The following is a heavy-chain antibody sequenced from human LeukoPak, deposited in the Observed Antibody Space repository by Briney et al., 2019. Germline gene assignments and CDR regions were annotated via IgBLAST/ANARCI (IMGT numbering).Heavy chain of an antibody. CDR3: AKAPYSSAWAGAFDF. Sequence: GGSLRLSCAASGFTFSGYGMSWVRQAPGKGLEWVSAISGSGGSTYYADSVKGRFTISRDNSKNTLYLQMNSLRAEDMALYYCAKAPYSSAWAGAFDFWGQGTMVTVSS. V-gene: IGHV3-23*01. J-gene: IGHJ3*01. D-gene: IGHD6-19*01. CDR1: GFTFSGYG. CDR2: ISGSGGST.